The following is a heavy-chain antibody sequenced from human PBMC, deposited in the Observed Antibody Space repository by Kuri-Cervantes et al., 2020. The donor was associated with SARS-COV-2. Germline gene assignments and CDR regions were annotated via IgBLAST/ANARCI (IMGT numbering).Heavy chain of an antibody. CDR3: ASSARDFGY. CDR2: ISNSGSSI. J-gene: IGHJ4*02. CDR1: EFTFSSYE. D-gene: IGHD3-10*01. Sequence: GGSLRLSCVASEFTFSSYEMNWVRQAPGKGLEWVSYISNSGSSIYYADSVKGRFTISRDNAKNSLYLQMNSLRAEDTAVYYCASSARDFGYWGQGTLVTVSS. V-gene: IGHV3-48*03.